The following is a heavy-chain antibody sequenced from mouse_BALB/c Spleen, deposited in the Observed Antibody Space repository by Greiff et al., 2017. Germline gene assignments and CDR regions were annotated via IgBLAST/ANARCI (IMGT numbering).Heavy chain of an antibody. CDR1: GFNIKDTY. Sequence: VQLQQSGAELVKPGASVKLSCTASGFNIKDTYMHWVKQRPEQGLEWIGMIEPANGNTKYDPKFQGKATVTSDTSSNTAYLQLSSLTSEDTAVYKCARDNYGWFAYWGQGTLVTVSA. D-gene: IGHD1-1*01. CDR3: ARDNYGWFAY. J-gene: IGHJ3*01. V-gene: IGHV14-3*02. CDR2: IEPANGNT.